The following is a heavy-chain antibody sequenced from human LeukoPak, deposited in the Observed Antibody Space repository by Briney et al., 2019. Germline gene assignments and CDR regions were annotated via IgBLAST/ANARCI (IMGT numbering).Heavy chain of an antibody. CDR1: GYTFTSYD. CDR2: MNPNSGNT. V-gene: IGHV1-8*01. J-gene: IGHJ5*02. D-gene: IGHD4-17*01. Sequence: GASVKVSCKASGYTFTSYDIHRVRQATGQGLEWMGWMNPNSGNTGYTQKFQGRVTMTRNTSISTAYMELSSLRSEDTAVYYCARVHYGDSRFDPWGQGTLVTVSS. CDR3: ARVHYGDSRFDP.